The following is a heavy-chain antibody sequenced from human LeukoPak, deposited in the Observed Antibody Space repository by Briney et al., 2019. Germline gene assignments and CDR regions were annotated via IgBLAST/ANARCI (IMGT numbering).Heavy chain of an antibody. D-gene: IGHD3-10*01. CDR2: ISSSSNII. V-gene: IGHV3-48*01. CDR3: ARDFAREFTIDY. J-gene: IGHJ4*02. Sequence: GGSLRLSCAASGFTFSNYNMNWVRQPPGKGLQWVSYISSSSNIIYHADSVKGRFTISRDNAKNSLFLQMNSLRAEDTAVYYCARDFAREFTIDYWGQGTLVTVSS. CDR1: GFTFSNYN.